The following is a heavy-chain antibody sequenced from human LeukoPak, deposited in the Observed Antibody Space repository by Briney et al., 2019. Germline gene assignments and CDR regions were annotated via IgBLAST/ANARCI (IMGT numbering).Heavy chain of an antibody. Sequence: ASVKVSCKASGYTFTGYYMHWVRQAPGQGLEWMGWINPNSGGTNYAQKFRGWVTMTRDMSISTAYMELSRLRSDDTAVYYCARGVAGTAYYFDYWGQGTLVTVSS. J-gene: IGHJ4*02. D-gene: IGHD6-19*01. CDR3: ARGVAGTAYYFDY. CDR2: INPNSGGT. CDR1: GYTFTGYY. V-gene: IGHV1-2*04.